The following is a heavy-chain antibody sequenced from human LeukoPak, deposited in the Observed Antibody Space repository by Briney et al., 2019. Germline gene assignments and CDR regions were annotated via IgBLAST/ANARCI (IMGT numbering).Heavy chain of an antibody. J-gene: IGHJ4*02. Sequence: APVKVSCKASGGTFSSYAISWVRQAPGQGLEWMGGIIPIFGTANYAQKFQGRVTITADESTSTAYMELSSLRSEDTAVYYCASRDGYNPNTYFDYWGQGTLVTVSS. CDR1: GGTFSSYA. CDR2: IIPIFGTA. V-gene: IGHV1-69*13. CDR3: ASRDGYNPNTYFDY. D-gene: IGHD5-24*01.